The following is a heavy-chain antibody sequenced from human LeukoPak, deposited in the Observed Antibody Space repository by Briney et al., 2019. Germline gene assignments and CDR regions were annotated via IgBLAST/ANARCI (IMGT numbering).Heavy chain of an antibody. CDR2: ISAYNGNT. J-gene: IGHJ6*02. Sequence: ASVKVSCKASGYTFTSYGISWVRQAPGQGLEWMGWISAYNGNTNYAQKLQGRVTMTTDTSTSTAYMELRSLRSDDTAVYYRPKGLGYSSGWRHYYYGMDVWGQGTTVTVSS. CDR1: GYTFTSYG. V-gene: IGHV1-18*01. D-gene: IGHD6-19*01. CDR3: PKGLGYSSGWRHYYYGMDV.